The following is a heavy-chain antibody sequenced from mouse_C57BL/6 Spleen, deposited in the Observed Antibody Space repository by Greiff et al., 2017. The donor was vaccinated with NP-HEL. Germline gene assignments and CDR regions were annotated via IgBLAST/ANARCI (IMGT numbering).Heavy chain of an antibody. Sequence: QVQLKQSGPELVKPGASVKISCKASGYAFSSSWMNWVKQRPGKGLEWIGRIYPGDGDTNYNGKFKGKATLTADKSSSTAYMQLSSLTSEDSAVYFCASGLLWSLDYWGQGTTLTVSS. V-gene: IGHV1-82*01. J-gene: IGHJ2*01. CDR2: IYPGDGDT. CDR1: GYAFSSSW. CDR3: ASGLLWSLDY. D-gene: IGHD2-1*01.